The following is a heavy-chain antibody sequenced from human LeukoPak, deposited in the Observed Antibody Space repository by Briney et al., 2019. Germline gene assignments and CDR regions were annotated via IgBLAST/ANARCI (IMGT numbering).Heavy chain of an antibody. J-gene: IGHJ4*02. V-gene: IGHV5-51*01. CDR2: IYPGDSDT. D-gene: IGHD1-26*01. CDR1: GCSFTSYW. CDR3: ERISGSYPFDY. Sequence: HVGSLMIPCKGSGCSFTSYWIGWWPHMPGKGLGCMGFIYPGDSDTRHSPSFHGQLTISADKSISTAYLQWSSLKASDTALYYCERISGSYPFDYWGQGTLVSVSS.